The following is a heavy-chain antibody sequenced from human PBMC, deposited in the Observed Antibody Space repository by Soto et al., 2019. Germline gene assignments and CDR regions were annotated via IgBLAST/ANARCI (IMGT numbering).Heavy chain of an antibody. V-gene: IGHV3-23*01. CDR2: ISSRGGST. J-gene: IGHJ6*02. CDR1: GFTFNNYA. Sequence: GGSLRLSCAASGFTFNNYAMSWVRQAPGKGLEWVSGISSRGGSTYYADSVKGRFAITRDNSKNTLYLQMNSLRAEDTAVYYCARGLYPGFGLVGDTTYYYYGMDVWGQGTTATVSS. D-gene: IGHD1-26*01. CDR3: ARGLYPGFGLVGDTTYYYYGMDV.